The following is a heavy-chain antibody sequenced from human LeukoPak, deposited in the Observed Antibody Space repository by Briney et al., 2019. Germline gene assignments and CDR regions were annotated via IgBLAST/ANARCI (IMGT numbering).Heavy chain of an antibody. D-gene: IGHD3-22*01. CDR2: IRYDGSNK. CDR3: ARVYYYDSSGYLNPFDY. V-gene: IGHV3-30*02. J-gene: IGHJ4*02. Sequence: GGSLRLSCAASGFTFSSYGMHWVRQAPGKGLEWVAFIRYDGSNKYYADSVKGRFTISRANSKNTLYLQMNSLRAEDTAVYYCARVYYYDSSGYLNPFDYWGQGTLVTVSS. CDR1: GFTFSSYG.